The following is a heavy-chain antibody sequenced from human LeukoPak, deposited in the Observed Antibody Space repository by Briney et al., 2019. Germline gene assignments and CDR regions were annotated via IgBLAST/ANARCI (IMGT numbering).Heavy chain of an antibody. CDR3: ARGLAPLGNFDY. D-gene: IGHD1-14*01. J-gene: IGHJ4*02. CDR1: GGSISSYY. CDR2: IYYSGST. Sequence: NTSETLSLTCTVSGGSISSYYWSWIRQPPGKGLEWIGYIYYSGSTNYNPSLKSRVTISVDTSTNQFSLKLSSVTAADTAVYYCARGLAPLGNFDYWGQGTLVTVSS. V-gene: IGHV4-59*01.